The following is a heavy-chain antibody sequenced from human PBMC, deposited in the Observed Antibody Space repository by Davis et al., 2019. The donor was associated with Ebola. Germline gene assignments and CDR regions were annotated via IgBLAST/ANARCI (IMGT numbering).Heavy chain of an antibody. Sequence: ASVKVSCKASAHTLTSYGISWVRQAPGQGLEWMGWISAYNGNTNYAQKLQGRVTMTTDTSTSTAYTELRSLRSDDTAVYYCARGWFGESLSGDWFDPWGQGTLVTVSS. V-gene: IGHV1-18*01. CDR2: ISAYNGNT. J-gene: IGHJ5*02. CDR3: ARGWFGESLSGDWFDP. D-gene: IGHD3-10*01. CDR1: AHTLTSYG.